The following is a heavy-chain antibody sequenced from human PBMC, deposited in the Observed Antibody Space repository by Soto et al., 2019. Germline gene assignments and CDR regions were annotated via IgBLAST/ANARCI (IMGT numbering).Heavy chain of an antibody. V-gene: IGHV1-69*13. J-gene: IGHJ6*02. D-gene: IGHD3-3*01. Sequence: SSGKLSCNSSGYTFSNYAISLVRQAPAQGLEWMGGIIPIFGTANYEQTFEGRVTITADESTSTAYMELRSLRSEDPAVYYCASPKRRSGYYVYYSYGMDVWGQGTTVTVSS. CDR2: IIPIFGTA. CDR1: GYTFSNYA. CDR3: ASPKRRSGYYVYYSYGMDV.